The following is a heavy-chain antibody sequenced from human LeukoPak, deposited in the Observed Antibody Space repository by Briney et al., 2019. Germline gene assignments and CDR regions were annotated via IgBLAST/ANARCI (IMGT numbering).Heavy chain of an antibody. V-gene: IGHV1-2*02. CDR2: INPNSGGT. Sequence: ASVKVSCKASGYTFTVYYMHWVRQAPGQGLEWMGWINPNSGGTNYAQKFQGRVTMTRDTSISTAYMELSRLRSDDTAVYYCARGRYSYGYVDYWGQGTLVTVSS. CDR1: GYTFTVYY. CDR3: ARGRYSYGYVDY. D-gene: IGHD5-18*01. J-gene: IGHJ4*02.